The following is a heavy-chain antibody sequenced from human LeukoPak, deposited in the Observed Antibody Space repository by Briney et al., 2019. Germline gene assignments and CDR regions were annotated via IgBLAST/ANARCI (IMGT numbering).Heavy chain of an antibody. J-gene: IGHJ6*02. Sequence: ASVKVSCKASGYTFTGYYMHWVRQAPGQGLEWMGWINPNSGGTNFAQKFQGRVTMTRDTSISTTYMELSRLRSDDTAVYYCASAILIAHNHYGMDVWGQGTTVTVP. CDR3: ASAILIAHNHYGMDV. CDR2: INPNSGGT. CDR1: GYTFTGYY. D-gene: IGHD2/OR15-2a*01. V-gene: IGHV1-2*02.